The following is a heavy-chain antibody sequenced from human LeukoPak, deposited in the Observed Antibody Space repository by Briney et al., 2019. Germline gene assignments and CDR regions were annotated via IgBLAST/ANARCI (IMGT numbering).Heavy chain of an antibody. V-gene: IGHV4-4*02. J-gene: IGHJ4*02. D-gene: IGHD2-15*01. CDR3: ATSSGYCGGGSCYNY. Sequence: WETLSLTCAVSGGTISSSNWWSWLRQPPGKGLEWFGNSHYSGNTYYNASLKSRVTISVDTSKNQFSLKLSSATAGDTAVYYCATSSGYCGGGSCYNYWGQGTLLTVSS. CDR1: GGTISSSNW. CDR2: SHYSGNT.